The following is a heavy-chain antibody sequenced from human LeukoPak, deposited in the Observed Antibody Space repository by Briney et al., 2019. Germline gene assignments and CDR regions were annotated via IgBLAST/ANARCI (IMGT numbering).Heavy chain of an antibody. CDR3: AGGRPGFGELLYSYYMDV. Sequence: SVKVSCKASGGTFSSYAISWVRQAPGQGLEWMGGIIPIFGTANYAQKFQGRVTITTDESTSTAYMELSSLRSEDTAVYYCAGGRPGFGELLYSYYMDVWGQGTTVTVSS. D-gene: IGHD3-10*01. V-gene: IGHV1-69*05. J-gene: IGHJ6*03. CDR1: GGTFSSYA. CDR2: IIPIFGTA.